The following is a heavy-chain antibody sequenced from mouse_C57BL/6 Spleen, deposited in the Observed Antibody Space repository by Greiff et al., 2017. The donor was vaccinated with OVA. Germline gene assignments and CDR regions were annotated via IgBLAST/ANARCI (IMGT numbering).Heavy chain of an antibody. CDR1: GYTFTSYW. Sequence: QVQLQQPGAELVMPGASVKLSCKASGYTFTSYWMHWVKQRPGQGLEWIGEIDPSDSYTNYNQKFKGKSTLTVDKSSSTAYMQLSSLTSEDSAVYYCARYLGGTPHYGSSYYFDYWGQGTTRTVSS. J-gene: IGHJ2*01. CDR3: ARYLGGTPHYGSSYYFDY. V-gene: IGHV1-69*01. D-gene: IGHD1-1*01. CDR2: IDPSDSYT.